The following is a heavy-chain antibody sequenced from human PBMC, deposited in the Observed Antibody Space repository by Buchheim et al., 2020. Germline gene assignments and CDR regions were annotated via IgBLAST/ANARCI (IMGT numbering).Heavy chain of an antibody. CDR1: GFTFSSYE. CDR2: ISSSGSTI. D-gene: IGHD6-13*01. CDR3: AANQYSSSWGWFDP. Sequence: EVHLLESGGGLVQPGGSLRLSCAASGFTFSSYEMNWVRQAPGKGLEWVSYISSSGSTIYYADSVKGRFTISRDNAKNSLYLQMNSLRAEDTAVYYCAANQYSSSWGWFDPWGQGTL. J-gene: IGHJ5*02. V-gene: IGHV3-48*03.